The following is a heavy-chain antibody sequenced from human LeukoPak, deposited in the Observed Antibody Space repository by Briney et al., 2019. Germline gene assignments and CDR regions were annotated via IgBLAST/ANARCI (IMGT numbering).Heavy chain of an antibody. V-gene: IGHV3-30*18. CDR3: AKDLEDFGDYGASLDY. J-gene: IGHJ4*02. D-gene: IGHD4-17*01. CDR2: ISYDGSNR. Sequence: GGSLRLSCAASGFTFSRYGMHWVRQAPGKGLEWVAVISYDGSNRYYVDSVKGRFTISRDNSKNTLYLQMNSLRPEDTAVYSCAKDLEDFGDYGASLDYWGQGTLVTVSS. CDR1: GFTFSRYG.